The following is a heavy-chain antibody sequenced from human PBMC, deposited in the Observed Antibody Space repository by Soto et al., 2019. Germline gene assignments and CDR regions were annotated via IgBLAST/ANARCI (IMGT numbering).Heavy chain of an antibody. J-gene: IGHJ4*02. CDR3: ARDIRGSIAAAGPFDY. CDR1: GGTFSSYA. D-gene: IGHD6-13*01. Sequence: SVKVSCKASGGTFSSYAISWVRQAPGQGLEWMGGITPIFGTANYAQKFQVRVTITADKSTSTAYMVLSSLRSEDTAVYYCARDIRGSIAAAGPFDYWGQGTLVTV. V-gene: IGHV1-69*06. CDR2: ITPIFGTA.